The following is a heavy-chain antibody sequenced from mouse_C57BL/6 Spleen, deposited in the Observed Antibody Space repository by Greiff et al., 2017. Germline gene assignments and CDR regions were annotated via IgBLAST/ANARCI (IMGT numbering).Heavy chain of an antibody. D-gene: IGHD1-1*01. J-gene: IGHJ1*03. CDR3: ARGVLSFDV. Sequence: VQLQQSGAELVKPGASVKLSCKASGYTFTSYWMQWVKQRPGQGLEWIGEIDPSDSYTNYNQKFEGKATLTVDTSSSTAYMQLSSLTSEDSAVYYCARGVLSFDVWGTGTTVTVSS. CDR2: IDPSDSYT. CDR1: GYTFTSYW. V-gene: IGHV1-50*01.